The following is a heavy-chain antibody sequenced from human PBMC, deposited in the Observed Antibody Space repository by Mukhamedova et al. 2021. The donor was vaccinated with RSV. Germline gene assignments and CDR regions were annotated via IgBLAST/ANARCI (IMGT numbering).Heavy chain of an antibody. Sequence: ADFVKGRFTISRDNAKNTISLQMNSLTAEDSAVYYCARDVGGSFDSWGQGTLVTVSS. V-gene: IGHV3-74*01. CDR3: ARDVGGSFDS. J-gene: IGHJ4*02.